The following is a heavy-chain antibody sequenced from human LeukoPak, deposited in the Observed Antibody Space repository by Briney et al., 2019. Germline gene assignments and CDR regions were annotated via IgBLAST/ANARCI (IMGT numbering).Heavy chain of an antibody. V-gene: IGHV3-23*01. CDR2: ISGSGGST. D-gene: IGHD3-3*01. Sequence: GGSLRLSCAASGFTFSSYAMSWVRQTPGKGLEWVSAISGSGGSTYYADSVKGRFTISRDNSKNTLFLQMNSLRVEDTAPYYRAKSVAIYFYYGLDVWGQGTTVTVSS. CDR3: AKSVAIYFYYGLDV. CDR1: GFTFSSYA. J-gene: IGHJ6*02.